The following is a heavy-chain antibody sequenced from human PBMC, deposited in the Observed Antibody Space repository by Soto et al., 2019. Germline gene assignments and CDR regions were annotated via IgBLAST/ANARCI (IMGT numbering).Heavy chain of an antibody. J-gene: IGHJ6*02. V-gene: IGHV3-33*01. CDR1: GFTFSSYG. CDR3: ARDKWGSGGMDV. D-gene: IGHD7-27*01. Sequence: QVQLVESGGGVVQPGRSLRLSCAASGFTFSSYGMHWVRQAPGKGLEWVAVIWYDGSNKYYADSVKGRFTISRDNSKNTLYLQMNSLRAEDTAVYYCARDKWGSGGMDVWGQGTTVTVSS. CDR2: IWYDGSNK.